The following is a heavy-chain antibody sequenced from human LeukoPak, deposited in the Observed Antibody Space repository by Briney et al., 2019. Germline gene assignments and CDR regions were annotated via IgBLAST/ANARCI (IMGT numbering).Heavy chain of an antibody. V-gene: IGHV3-23*01. Sequence: QCGGSLRLSCAASGFSFKSYAMSWVRQAPGKGLEWVSAINNDGDSTYSADSVKGRFTVSRDNSKNTLYLQMNSLGAEDAAVYYRAQQVGYCSSGNCYFTYWGQGTLVTVSS. CDR3: AQQVGYCSSGNCYFTY. CDR1: GFSFKSYA. CDR2: INNDGDST. J-gene: IGHJ1*01. D-gene: IGHD2-15*01.